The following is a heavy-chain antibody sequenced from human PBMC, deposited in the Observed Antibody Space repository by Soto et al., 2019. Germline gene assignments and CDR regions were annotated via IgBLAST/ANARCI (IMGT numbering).Heavy chain of an antibody. CDR1: GGTFSSYA. Sequence: QVQLVQSGAEVKKPGSSVKVSCKASGGTFSSYAISCVRQAPGQGREWMGGIIPIFGTANYAQKFQGRVTITEDDTTSTACMELSSLGSEDTAVYYCARDRVYCGGGSDYESGAYWGRGTLVTVSS. D-gene: IGHD2-15*01. CDR3: ARDRVYCGGGSDYESGAY. J-gene: IGHJ4*02. CDR2: IIPIFGTA. V-gene: IGHV1-69*01.